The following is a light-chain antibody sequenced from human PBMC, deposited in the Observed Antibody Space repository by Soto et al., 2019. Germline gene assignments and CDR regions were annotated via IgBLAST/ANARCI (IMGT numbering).Light chain of an antibody. CDR3: HQFHSLPLT. CDR1: QSVSGSS. Sequence: EIVLTQSPGTLSLSPGERATLSCRASQSVSGSSLAWYQHIPGQAPRLLIYGALSGATGIPDMFSGSGSGTDLTFIISRLEPEDLGMYFCHQFHSLPLTFGRGTELETK. CDR2: GAL. V-gene: IGKV3-20*01. J-gene: IGKJ2*01.